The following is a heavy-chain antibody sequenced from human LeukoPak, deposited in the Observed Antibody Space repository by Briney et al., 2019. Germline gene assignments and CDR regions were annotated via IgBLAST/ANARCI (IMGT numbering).Heavy chain of an antibody. CDR3: ARVGTWELQRVFDY. D-gene: IGHD1-26*01. J-gene: IGHJ4*02. CDR1: GFTFSDYW. CDR2: INRGGNEV. Sequence: GGSLRLSCAPSGFTFSDYWMTWVRQVPGKELEWVANINRGGNEVHYVDSVKGRFTISRDNAKNSLYLQLDSLRVEDTAVYYCARVGTWELQRVFDYWGQGTLVTVSS. V-gene: IGHV3-7*01.